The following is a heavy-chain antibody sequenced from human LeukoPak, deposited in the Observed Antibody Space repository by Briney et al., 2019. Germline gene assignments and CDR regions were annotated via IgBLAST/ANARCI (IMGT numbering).Heavy chain of an antibody. D-gene: IGHD3-10*01. V-gene: IGHV1-2*02. J-gene: IGHJ4*02. CDR3: ARGPYGSGTSDY. CDR2: INPNSGGT. Sequence: ASVKVSCKASGYTFTGYYMHWVRQAPGQGLEWMGWINPNSGGTNYAQKFQGRVTITTDESTSTAYMELSSLRSEDTAVYYCARGPYGSGTSDYWGQGTLVTVSS. CDR1: GYTFTGYY.